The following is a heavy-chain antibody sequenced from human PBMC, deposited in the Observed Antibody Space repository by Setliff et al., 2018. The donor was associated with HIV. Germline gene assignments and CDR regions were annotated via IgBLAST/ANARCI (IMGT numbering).Heavy chain of an antibody. CDR2: IHHSGSS. D-gene: IGHD1-20*01. J-gene: IGHJ4*02. CDR1: GGSISSSDFY. V-gene: IGHV4-31*03. CDR3: ATGITMAPDY. Sequence: SETLSLTCTVSGGSISSSDFYWNWIRQRPGKALEWIGYIHHSGSSSHNPSLKSRLTTSINAPKSQFSLRLSSVTAADTAVYYCATGITMAPDYWGQGSLVTVSS.